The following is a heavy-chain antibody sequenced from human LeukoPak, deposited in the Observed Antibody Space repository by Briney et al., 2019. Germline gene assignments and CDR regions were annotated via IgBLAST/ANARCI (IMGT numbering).Heavy chain of an antibody. V-gene: IGHV3-30*02. CDR3: AELGITMIGGV. CDR2: IRSDGSTE. Sequence: GGSLRLSCAASGLSFSMCGMHWVRQAPGKGLEWVTFIRSDGSTEYYADSVKGRFTISRDNAKNSLYLQMNSLRAEDTAVYYCAELGITMIGGVWGKGTTVTISS. CDR1: GLSFSMCG. D-gene: IGHD3-10*02. J-gene: IGHJ6*04.